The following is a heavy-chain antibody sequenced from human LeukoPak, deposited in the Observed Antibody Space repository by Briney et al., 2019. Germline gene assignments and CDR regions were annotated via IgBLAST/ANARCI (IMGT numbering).Heavy chain of an antibody. V-gene: IGHV3-48*01. J-gene: IGHJ4*02. CDR2: ICFDSTTI. CDR3: ARDKGTSYRSSFDY. D-gene: IGHD6-6*01. Sequence: GGSLRLSCAACGFAFSGYAMNCVRQAPGKGLEWLSHICFDSTTIYYADSVKGRFTISRDNSKNTLYLQMNSLRAADTAVYYCARDKGTSYRSSFDYWGQGTLVTVSS. CDR1: GFAFSGYA.